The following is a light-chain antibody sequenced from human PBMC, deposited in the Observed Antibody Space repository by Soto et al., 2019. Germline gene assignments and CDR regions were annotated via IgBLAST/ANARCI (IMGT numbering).Light chain of an antibody. CDR3: QTWDIGIPV. J-gene: IGLJ2*01. CDR1: SGHSTYA. V-gene: IGLV4-69*01. CDR2: VNNDGRH. Sequence: QLVLTQSPSASASLGASVKLTCTLTSGHSTYAIAWHQQQPEKGPRYLMKVNNDGRHIKGDGIPDRFSGSSSGAERYLTISSLQYEDEADYCCQTWDIGIPVFGGGTKLTVL.